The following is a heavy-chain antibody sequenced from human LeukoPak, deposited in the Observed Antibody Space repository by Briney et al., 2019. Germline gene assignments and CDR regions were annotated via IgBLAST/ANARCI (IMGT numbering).Heavy chain of an antibody. D-gene: IGHD5-12*01. J-gene: IGHJ4*02. CDR2: IYYSGST. Sequence: PSETLSLTCAVSGVSFDDYYWGWIRQPPGKGLEWIGDIYYSGSTYYNPSLKSRVTISVDTSKNQFSLKLSSVATADTAVYYCARRGGYDFSYDYWGQGILVTVSS. CDR3: ARRGGYDFSYDY. CDR1: GVSFDDYY. V-gene: IGHV4-39*01.